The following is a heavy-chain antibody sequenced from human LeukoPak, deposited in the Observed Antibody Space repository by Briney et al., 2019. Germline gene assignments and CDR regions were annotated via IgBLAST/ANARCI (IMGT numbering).Heavy chain of an antibody. V-gene: IGHV1-58*01. Sequence: SVKVSCKASGFTFTSSAVQWVRQARGQRLEWIGWIVAGSGNTNYAQKFQERVTITRDMSTSTAYMELSSLRSEDTAVYYCAAGIAARLAVPNYYYGMDVWGQGTTVTVSS. CDR2: IVAGSGNT. D-gene: IGHD6-6*01. J-gene: IGHJ6*02. CDR1: GFTFTSSA. CDR3: AAGIAARLAVPNYYYGMDV.